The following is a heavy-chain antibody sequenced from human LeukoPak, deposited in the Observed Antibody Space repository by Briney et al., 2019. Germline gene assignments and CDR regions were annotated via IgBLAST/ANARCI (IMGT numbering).Heavy chain of an antibody. J-gene: IGHJ4*02. CDR2: INHSGST. V-gene: IGHV4-34*01. CDR3: ARDTYSNYRAYYFDY. Sequence: NPSETLSLXCAVYGGSFSGYYWSWIRQPPGKVLEWIGEINHSGSTNYNPSLKSRVTISVDTSKNRFSLKLSSVTAADTAVYYCARDTYSNYRAYYFDYWGQETLVTVSS. D-gene: IGHD4-11*01. CDR1: GGSFSGYY.